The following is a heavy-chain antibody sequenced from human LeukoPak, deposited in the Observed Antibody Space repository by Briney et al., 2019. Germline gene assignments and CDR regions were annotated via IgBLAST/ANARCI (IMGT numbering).Heavy chain of an antibody. D-gene: IGHD3-16*01. Sequence: SATLSLTCAVYGGSFSGYYWSWIRQPPGKGLEWIGEINHSGSTNYNPSLKSRVTISVDTSKNQFSLKLSSVTAADTAVYYCARVGLDLDYWGQGTLVTVSS. V-gene: IGHV4-34*01. CDR3: ARVGLDLDY. CDR2: INHSGST. J-gene: IGHJ4*02. CDR1: GGSFSGYY.